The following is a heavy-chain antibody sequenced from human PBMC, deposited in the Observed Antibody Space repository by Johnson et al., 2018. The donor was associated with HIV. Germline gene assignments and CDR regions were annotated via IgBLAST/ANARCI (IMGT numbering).Heavy chain of an antibody. CDR2: IDTTGDT. D-gene: IGHD3-22*01. V-gene: IGHV3-13*01. CDR3: VRGRISMTVVDLRGGAFDI. CDR1: GFTFSAYE. J-gene: IGHJ3*02. Sequence: VQLVESGGGSLQPGGSLRLSCAASGFTFSAYEMHWVRQSTGKGLEWVSSIDTTGDTYYTDFVTGRFTISRDNSKNTLYLQMNSLRAEDTAIYYRVRGRISMTVVDLRGGAFDIWGQGTTVTVSS.